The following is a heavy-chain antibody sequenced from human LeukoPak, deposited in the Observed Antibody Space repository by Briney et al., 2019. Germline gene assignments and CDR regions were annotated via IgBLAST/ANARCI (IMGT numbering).Heavy chain of an antibody. CDR1: GFTFSSYS. D-gene: IGHD4-17*01. CDR3: ARGALTTVTSNWFDP. V-gene: IGHV3-48*02. Sequence: GGSLRLSCAASGFTFSSYSMNWVRQAPGKGLEWVSYISSSSSTIYYADSVKGRFTISRDNAKNSLYLQMNSLRDEDTAVYYCARGALTTVTSNWFDPWGQGTLVTVSS. J-gene: IGHJ5*02. CDR2: ISSSSSTI.